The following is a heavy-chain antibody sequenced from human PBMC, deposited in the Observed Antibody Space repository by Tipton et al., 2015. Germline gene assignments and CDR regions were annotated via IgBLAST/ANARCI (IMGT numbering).Heavy chain of an antibody. Sequence: SLRLSCAASGFTFDDYAMHWVRQGPGKGLEWVAGISWNSGSIGYADSVKGRFAISRDNAKNSLYLQMNSLRPEDTALYYCAKVREYGLYYGLDVWGQGTTVTVS. J-gene: IGHJ6*02. D-gene: IGHD3-10*01. CDR2: ISWNSGSI. CDR1: GFTFDDYA. V-gene: IGHV3-9*01. CDR3: AKVREYGLYYGLDV.